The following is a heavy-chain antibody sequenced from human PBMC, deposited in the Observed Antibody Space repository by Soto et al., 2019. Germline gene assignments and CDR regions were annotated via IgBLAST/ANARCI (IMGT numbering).Heavy chain of an antibody. CDR2: IYYLGNT. Sequence: ASETLSLTCTVSGGSISSSSSYWGWIRQPPGKGLEWVGCIYYLGNTYYNPSLRSRVTISVDTSKNQFSLKLSSVTAADTAVYYCARHDYGVLGGYYYMDVWGKGTTVTVSS. V-gene: IGHV4-39*01. CDR3: ARHDYGVLGGYYYMDV. CDR1: GGSISSSSSY. D-gene: IGHD4-17*01. J-gene: IGHJ6*03.